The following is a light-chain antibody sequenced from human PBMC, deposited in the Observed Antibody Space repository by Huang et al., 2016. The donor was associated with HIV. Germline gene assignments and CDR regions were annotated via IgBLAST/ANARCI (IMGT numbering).Light chain of an antibody. V-gene: IGKV3-15*01. CDR3: QQYNNWPRT. CDR2: GAS. CDR1: QSVSSN. Sequence: EIVMTQSPATLSVSPGERATLSCRVSQSVSSNLAWYQQKSGQTPRLLIYGASTRATGSPARFSGSGSGTEFTLTISSLQSEDFAVYYCQQYNNWPRTFGQGTKVEIK. J-gene: IGKJ1*01.